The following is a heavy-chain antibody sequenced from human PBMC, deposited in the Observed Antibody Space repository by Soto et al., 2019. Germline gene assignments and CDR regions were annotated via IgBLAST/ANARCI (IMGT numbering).Heavy chain of an antibody. J-gene: IGHJ6*02. D-gene: IGHD2-2*01. Sequence: SVKVSCKASGGTFSSYAISWVRQAPGQGLEWMGGIIPIFGTANYAQKFQGRVTITADESTSTAYMELSSLRSEDTAVYYCAREYCSSTSCLAGPTYYYYYYGMDVWGQGTTVTVSS. CDR3: AREYCSSTSCLAGPTYYYYYYGMDV. V-gene: IGHV1-69*13. CDR2: IIPIFGTA. CDR1: GGTFSSYA.